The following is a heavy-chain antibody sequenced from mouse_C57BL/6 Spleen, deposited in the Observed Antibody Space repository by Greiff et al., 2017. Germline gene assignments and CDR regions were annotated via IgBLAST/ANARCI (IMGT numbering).Heavy chain of an antibody. CDR1: GYTFTDYY. D-gene: IGHD2-4*01. CDR3: ARSYDYGFDY. CDR2: INPNNGGT. V-gene: IGHV1-26*01. J-gene: IGHJ2*01. Sequence: EVQLQQSGPELVKPGASVKISCKASGYTFTDYYMNWVKQSHGKSLEWIGDINPNNGGTSYNQKFKGKATLTVDKSSSTAYMELRSLTSEDSAVYYCARSYDYGFDYWGQGTTLTVSS.